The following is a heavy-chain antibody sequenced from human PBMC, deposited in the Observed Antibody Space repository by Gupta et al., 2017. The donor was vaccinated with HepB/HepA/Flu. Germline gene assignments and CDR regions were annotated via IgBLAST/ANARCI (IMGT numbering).Heavy chain of an antibody. Sequence: QVQLVESGGGLVKPGGSLRLSCAASGFTFSDYYMSWIRQAPGKGLEWVSFISSSGSIIYDADSVKGRFTISRDNAKNSLYLQMNSLRAEDTAVYYCARDSYDYVWGSYRYSPDYWGQGTLVTVSS. D-gene: IGHD3-16*02. CDR3: ARDSYDYVWGSYRYSPDY. CDR2: ISSSGSII. CDR1: GFTFSDYY. V-gene: IGHV3-11*01. J-gene: IGHJ4*02.